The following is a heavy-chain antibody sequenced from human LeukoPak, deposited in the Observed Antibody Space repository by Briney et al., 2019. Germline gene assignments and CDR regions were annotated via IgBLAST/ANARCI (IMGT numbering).Heavy chain of an antibody. D-gene: IGHD2-2*01. V-gene: IGHV3-21*01. CDR1: GFTFSSYS. CDR2: ISNSSSYI. CDR3: ARVGCSNTSCPPGGY. Sequence: GGSLRLSCAASGFTFSSYSMNWVRQAPGKGLEWVSSISNSSSYIYYADSVKGRFTISRDNAKNSLYLQMNSLRADDTAVYYCARVGCSNTSCPPGGYWGQGTLVTVSS. J-gene: IGHJ4*02.